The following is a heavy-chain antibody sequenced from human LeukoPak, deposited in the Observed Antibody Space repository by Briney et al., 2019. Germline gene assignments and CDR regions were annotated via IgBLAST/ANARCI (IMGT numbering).Heavy chain of an antibody. V-gene: IGHV1-2*02. CDR1: GYTFTGYY. Sequence: ASVKVSCKASGYTFTGYYMHWVRQAPGQGLEWMGWISTYNGNTNYAQKLQGRVTMTRDTSISTAYMELSRLRSDDTAVYYCARSYPLGGIVVIPLGDWGQGTLVTVSS. D-gene: IGHD3-22*01. CDR2: ISTYNGNT. J-gene: IGHJ4*02. CDR3: ARSYPLGGIVVIPLGD.